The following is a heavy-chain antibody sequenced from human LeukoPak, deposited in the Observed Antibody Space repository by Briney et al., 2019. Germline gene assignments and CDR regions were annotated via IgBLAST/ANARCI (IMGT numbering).Heavy chain of an antibody. V-gene: IGHV3-7*01. Sequence: GGSLRLSCVASVFTFSSYWMTWVRQAPGKGLEWVANIKTDGSQIYYVDSVKGRFTISRDNAKNSLYLQMNSLRAEDTAVYYCARVLRYDNSGHDSFDIWGQGTLVTVSS. J-gene: IGHJ4*02. CDR3: ARVLRYDNSGHDSFDI. D-gene: IGHD3-22*01. CDR1: VFTFSSYW. CDR2: IKTDGSQI.